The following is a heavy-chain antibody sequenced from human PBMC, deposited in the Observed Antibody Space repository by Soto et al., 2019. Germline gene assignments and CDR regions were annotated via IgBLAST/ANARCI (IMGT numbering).Heavy chain of an antibody. Sequence: QVQLQESGAALVKPSLTLSLTCTVSGGSISIGGYYWSWICQHPGKCLEWIGDIYSSVSTYYNPSIKSRVTMSVDTSKHHFSLKLSSVTAADTAVYYCARRRYSGYDSWVVGDYWGQGTLVTASS. V-gene: IGHV4-31*03. CDR1: GGSISIGGYY. CDR2: IYSSVST. D-gene: IGHD5-12*01. CDR3: ARRRYSGYDSWVVGDY. J-gene: IGHJ4*02.